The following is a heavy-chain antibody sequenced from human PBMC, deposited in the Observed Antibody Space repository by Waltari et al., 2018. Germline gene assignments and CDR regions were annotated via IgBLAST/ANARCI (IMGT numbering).Heavy chain of an antibody. CDR2: SIPSLGIA. Sequence: QVQLVQSGAEVKKPGSSVKVSCKASGGTFSSYTISWVRQAPGQGLEWMGRSIPSLGIANYAQKIKGRVTITADKSQSTAYMELSSLRSEEKAVYYCARGPTYYYDSSGSTAHAFDIWGQGTMVTVSS. J-gene: IGHJ3*02. D-gene: IGHD3-22*01. CDR3: ARGPTYYYDSSGSTAHAFDI. CDR1: GGTFSSYT. V-gene: IGHV1-69*02.